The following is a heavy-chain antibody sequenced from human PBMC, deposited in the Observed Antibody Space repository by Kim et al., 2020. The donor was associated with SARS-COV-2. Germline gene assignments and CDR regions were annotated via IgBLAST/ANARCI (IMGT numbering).Heavy chain of an antibody. J-gene: IGHJ4*02. CDR3: ARGTRRELLVSFDY. V-gene: IGHV4-34*01. Sequence: NPSLKSRVTISVDTSKNQFSLKLSSVTAADTAVYYCARGTRRELLVSFDYWGQGTLVTVSS. D-gene: IGHD1-26*01.